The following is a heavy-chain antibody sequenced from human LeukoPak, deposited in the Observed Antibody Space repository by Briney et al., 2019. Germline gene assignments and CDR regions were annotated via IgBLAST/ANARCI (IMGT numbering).Heavy chain of an antibody. V-gene: IGHV4-39*01. CDR3: ARPRDTAMVADAFDI. CDR1: GGSISSSSYY. Sequence: SETLSLTCTVSGGSISSSSYYWGWIRQPPGKGLEWIGSIHYSGSTYYNPSLKSRVTISVDTSKNQFSLKLSSVTAADTAVYYCARPRDTAMVADAFDIWGQGTMVTVSS. J-gene: IGHJ3*02. CDR2: IHYSGST. D-gene: IGHD5-18*01.